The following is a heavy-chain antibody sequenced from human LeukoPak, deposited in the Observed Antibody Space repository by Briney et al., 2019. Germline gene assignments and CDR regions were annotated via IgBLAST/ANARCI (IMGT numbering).Heavy chain of an antibody. CDR1: GFTFSNAW. Sequence: GGSLRLSCAASGFTFSNAWMSWVRQAPGKGLEWVGRIKSKTGGGTTDYAAPVKGRFTISRDDSKNTLYLQMNSLKTEDTAVYYCTTAALWFGELSGWGQGTLVTVSS. CDR2: IKSKTGGGTT. CDR3: TTAALWFGELSG. J-gene: IGHJ4*02. D-gene: IGHD3-10*01. V-gene: IGHV3-15*01.